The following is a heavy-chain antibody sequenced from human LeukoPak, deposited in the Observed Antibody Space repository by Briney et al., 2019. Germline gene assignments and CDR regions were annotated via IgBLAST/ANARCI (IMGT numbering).Heavy chain of an antibody. Sequence: GGSLRLSCAASGFTFSSYAMSWVRQAPGKGLEWVSAISGSGGSTYYADSVKGRFTISRDNSKNTLYLQMNSLRAEDTAVYCCAKGVRVVVPAAIPSPRPSYYYYGMDVWGQGTTVTVSS. CDR2: ISGSGGST. D-gene: IGHD2-2*01. CDR1: GFTFSSYA. V-gene: IGHV3-23*01. CDR3: AKGVRVVVPAAIPSPRPSYYYYGMDV. J-gene: IGHJ6*02.